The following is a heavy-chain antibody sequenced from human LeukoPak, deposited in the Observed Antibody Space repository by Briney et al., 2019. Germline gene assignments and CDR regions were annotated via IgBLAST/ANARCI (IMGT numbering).Heavy chain of an antibody. CDR1: GYKFIDYY. D-gene: IGHD6-19*01. Sequence: GASVKVSCKSSGYKFIDYYMHWVRQAPGQGLEWMGWINPNSGGTNYAQKFQGRVTMTRDTSISTAYMELSSLRSDDTAVYYCARDPGRGWSFDCWGQGTLVTVSS. J-gene: IGHJ4*02. CDR2: INPNSGGT. CDR3: ARDPGRGWSFDC. V-gene: IGHV1-2*02.